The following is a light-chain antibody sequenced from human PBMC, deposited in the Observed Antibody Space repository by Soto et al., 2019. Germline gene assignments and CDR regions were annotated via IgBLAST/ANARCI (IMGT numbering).Light chain of an antibody. CDR2: GAS. V-gene: IGKV3-20*01. CDR3: QQYGSSPLT. J-gene: IGKJ4*01. Sequence: EKVMTQSPATLSVSPGERVTLSCRASQTFSSSYLAWYQQKPGQAPRLLIYGASSRATGIPDRFSGSGSATDFTLTISRLEPEDFAVYYCQQYGSSPLTFGGGTKVDIK. CDR1: QTFSSSY.